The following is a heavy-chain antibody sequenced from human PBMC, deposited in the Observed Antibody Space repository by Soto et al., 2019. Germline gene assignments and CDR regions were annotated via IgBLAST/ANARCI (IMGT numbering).Heavy chain of an antibody. CDR3: ASSSQYGMNV. Sequence: SLTCSVSDCSISSGYYYWSGIRQPPGKGLECIGNTYYNGNTYDNPALKIRLIISIDMSKNQVSLKVGSVTAAGTAVYYCASSSQYGMNVWRQGTTVTFS. CDR2: TYYNGNT. V-gene: IGHV4-30-4*01. CDR1: DCSISSGYYY. J-gene: IGHJ6*02.